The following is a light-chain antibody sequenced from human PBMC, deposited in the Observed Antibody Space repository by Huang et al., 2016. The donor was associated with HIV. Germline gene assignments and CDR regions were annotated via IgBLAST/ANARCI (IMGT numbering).Light chain of an antibody. CDR1: QSVSTYF. J-gene: IGKJ1*01. V-gene: IGKV3-20*01. CDR2: GTS. CDR3: HHYGGSSWT. Sequence: DIVLTQSPVTLSLSPGRGATLSCRASQSVSTYFLAWYQQKPGQAPRLLIHGTSTRANGIPDRFSGSGSGTDFTLTISRLEPEDSAVYYCHHYGGSSWTFGLGTKVEIK.